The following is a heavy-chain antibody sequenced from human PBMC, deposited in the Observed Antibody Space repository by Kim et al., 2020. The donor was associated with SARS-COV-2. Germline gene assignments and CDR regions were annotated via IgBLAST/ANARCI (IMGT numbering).Heavy chain of an antibody. Sequence: ASVKVSCKASGYTFTGYYMHWVRQAPGQGLEWMGWINSNSGGTNYAQKFQGRVTMTRDTSISTAYMELSRLRSDDTAVYYCAREPGITMIVVVTRNDAFDILGQGTMVTVSS. J-gene: IGHJ3*02. V-gene: IGHV1-2*02. CDR2: INSNSGGT. CDR3: AREPGITMIVVVTRNDAFDI. D-gene: IGHD3-22*01. CDR1: GYTFTGYY.